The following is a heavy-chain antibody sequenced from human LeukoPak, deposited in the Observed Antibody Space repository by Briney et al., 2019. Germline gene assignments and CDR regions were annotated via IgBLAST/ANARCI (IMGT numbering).Heavy chain of an antibody. CDR2: IYYSGST. V-gene: IGHV4-59*01. CDR1: GGSIITYY. J-gene: IGHJ4*02. CDR3: ARERCCGGSCYFDY. Sequence: LETLSLTCTVSGGSIITYYWSWIRQPPGKGLEWIGFIYYSGSTNYNPSLKSRVTISLDTSKNQFSLKLSSVTAADTAVYYCARERCCGGSCYFDYWGQGTLVTVSS. D-gene: IGHD2-15*01.